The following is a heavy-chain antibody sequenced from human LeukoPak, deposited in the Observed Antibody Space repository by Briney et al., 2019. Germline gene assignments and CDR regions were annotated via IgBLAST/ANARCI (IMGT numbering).Heavy chain of an antibody. V-gene: IGHV4-59*01. Sequence: SETLSLTCTVSGDSINNYYWYWMRQPPGKGLELIAYSYYSGNANYNPSLEGRVTISVDTSMNQFSLKLTSVTAADTAVYYCAKGGPEASAGLSWFDPWGQGTLVTVSS. D-gene: IGHD1-14*01. J-gene: IGHJ5*02. CDR2: SYYSGNA. CDR3: AKGGPEASAGLSWFDP. CDR1: GDSINNYY.